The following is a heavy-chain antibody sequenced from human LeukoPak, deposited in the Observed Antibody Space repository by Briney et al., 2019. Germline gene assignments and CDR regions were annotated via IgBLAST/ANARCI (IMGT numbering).Heavy chain of an antibody. D-gene: IGHD4-17*01. CDR2: IYYSGST. J-gene: IGHJ4*02. V-gene: IGHV4-59*08. CDR3: ASKYYGDYGWYFDY. CDR1: GGSISSYY. Sequence: PSETLSLTCTVSGGSISSYYWSWIRQPPGKGLEWIGYIYYSGSTNYNPSLKGRVTISVDTSKNQFSLKLSSVTAADTAVYYCASKYYGDYGWYFDYWGQGTLVTVSS.